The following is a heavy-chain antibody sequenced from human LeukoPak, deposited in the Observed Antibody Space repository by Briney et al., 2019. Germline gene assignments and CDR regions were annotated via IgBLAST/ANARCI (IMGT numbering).Heavy chain of an antibody. CDR3: ARGLDSSGYLLV. CDR1: GFTFSSYS. J-gene: IGHJ4*02. D-gene: IGHD3-22*01. V-gene: IGHV3-21*01. Sequence: PGGSLRLSCAASGFTFSSYSMNWVRQAPGKGLEWVSSISSSSSYIYYADSVKGRFTISRDNAKNSLYLQMNSLRAEDTAVYYCARGLDSSGYLLVWGQGTLVTVSS. CDR2: ISSSSSYI.